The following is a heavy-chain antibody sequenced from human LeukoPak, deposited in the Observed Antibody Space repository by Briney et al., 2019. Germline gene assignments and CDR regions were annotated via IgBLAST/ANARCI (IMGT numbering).Heavy chain of an antibody. J-gene: IGHJ3*02. CDR2: IKQDGSEK. Sequence: GGTLRLSCAASGFTFSSYWMSWVRQAPGKGLEWVANIKQDGSEKYYVDSVKGRFTISGDNAKNSLYLQMNSLRAEDTAVYYCARESSSWYVGAFDIWGQGTMVTVSS. D-gene: IGHD6-13*01. CDR3: ARESSSWYVGAFDI. V-gene: IGHV3-7*01. CDR1: GFTFSSYW.